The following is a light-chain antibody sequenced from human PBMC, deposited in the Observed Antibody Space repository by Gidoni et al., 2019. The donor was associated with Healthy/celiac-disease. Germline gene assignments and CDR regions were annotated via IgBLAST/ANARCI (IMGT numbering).Light chain of an antibody. Sequence: QSALTQPAYVSGSPGQSITISCTGTSSDVGSYNLVAWYQQHPGKAPKLMIYEGRKRPSGVSNRFSGSTSGNTASLPISGLQAEDEADYYCCSSANNSGVFGGGTKLTVL. CDR3: CSSANNSGV. J-gene: IGLJ3*02. CDR2: EGR. V-gene: IGLV2-23*01. CDR1: SSDVGSYNL.